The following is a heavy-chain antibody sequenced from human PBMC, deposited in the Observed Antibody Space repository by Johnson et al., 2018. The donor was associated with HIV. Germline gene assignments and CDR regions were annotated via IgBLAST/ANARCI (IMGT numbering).Heavy chain of an antibody. CDR3: ARDGGGSDIVVVTARNAFDI. D-gene: IGHD2-21*02. J-gene: IGHJ3*02. Sequence: QVQLVESGGGVVQPGKSLRLSCAPSGFVFNNFALHWVRQAPGKGLEWVALISNDGTNTYYADSVKGRFTIPRDNSKNTLYLQMNSLIAEDTALYYCARDGGGSDIVVVTARNAFDIWGQGTMVTVSS. CDR2: ISNDGTNT. CDR1: GFVFNNFA. V-gene: IGHV3-30*04.